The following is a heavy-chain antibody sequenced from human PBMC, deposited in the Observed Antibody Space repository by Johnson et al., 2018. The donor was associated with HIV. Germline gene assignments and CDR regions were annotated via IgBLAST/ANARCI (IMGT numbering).Heavy chain of an antibody. Sequence: EVQLVESGGGLVQPGGSLRLSCAASGFTVRSNHISWVRQTPGKGLEWVSALSGSGGSTSSADSVKGRFTLSRDNSKNTLYLQMNSLRADDTAVYYCARGGSDVFDIWGRGTMVTVSS. CDR1: GFTVRSNH. V-gene: IGHV3-23*04. J-gene: IGHJ3*02. CDR3: ARGGSDVFDI. D-gene: IGHD3-16*01. CDR2: LSGSGGST.